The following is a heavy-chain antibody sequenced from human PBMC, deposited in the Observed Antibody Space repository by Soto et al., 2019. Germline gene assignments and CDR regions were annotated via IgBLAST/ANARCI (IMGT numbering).Heavy chain of an antibody. CDR3: ARGVTGDEDDGYGMHV. CDR1: GGTFSSYA. D-gene: IGHD7-27*01. J-gene: IGHJ6*02. V-gene: IGHV1-69*13. CDR2: IIPIFGTA. Sequence: GASVKVSCKASGGTFSSYAISGVRQAPGRGLEWMGGIIPIFGTANYAQKFQGRVTITADESTSTAYMELSSLRSEDTAVYYCARGVTGDEDDGYGMHVWGQGTTVTVSS.